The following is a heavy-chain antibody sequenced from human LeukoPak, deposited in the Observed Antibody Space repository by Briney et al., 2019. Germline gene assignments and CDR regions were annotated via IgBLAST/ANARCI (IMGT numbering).Heavy chain of an antibody. Sequence: GGSLRLSCAASGFTFSSYGMHWVRQAPGKGLEWVAIISYDGTNKYYADSVKGRSTISRDNSKNTLYLQMNRLRAEDTAVFYCAKPALSRYSSSWYNSWGQGTLVTVSS. J-gene: IGHJ5*01. CDR2: ISYDGTNK. D-gene: IGHD6-13*01. V-gene: IGHV3-30*18. CDR3: AKPALSRYSSSWYNS. CDR1: GFTFSSYG.